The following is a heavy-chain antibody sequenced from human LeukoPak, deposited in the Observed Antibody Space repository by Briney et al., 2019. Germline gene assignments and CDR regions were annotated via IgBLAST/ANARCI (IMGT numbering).Heavy chain of an antibody. J-gene: IGHJ4*02. V-gene: IGHV3-64*01. CDR2: ISTNGGTT. CDR1: GFTFSSYA. Sequence: GGSLRLSCAASGFTFSSYAMQWVRQAPGKGLEYVSAISTNGGTTYYANSVKGRFTISRDNSKNTLYLQMGSLRAEDMAVYYCARGPDYWGQGTLVTVSS. CDR3: ARGPDY.